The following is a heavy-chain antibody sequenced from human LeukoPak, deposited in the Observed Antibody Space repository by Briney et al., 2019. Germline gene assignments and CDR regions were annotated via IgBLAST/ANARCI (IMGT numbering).Heavy chain of an antibody. CDR2: IIPIFGTA. J-gene: IGHJ6*03. CDR3: ARGDYGDYFGYYMDV. V-gene: IGHV1-69*13. CDR1: GGTFSSYA. D-gene: IGHD4-17*01. Sequence: ASVKVSCKASGGTFSSYAISWARQAPGQGLEWMGGIIPIFGTANYAQKFQGRVTITADESTSTAYMELSSLRSEDTAVYYCARGDYGDYFGYYMDVWGKGTTVTISS.